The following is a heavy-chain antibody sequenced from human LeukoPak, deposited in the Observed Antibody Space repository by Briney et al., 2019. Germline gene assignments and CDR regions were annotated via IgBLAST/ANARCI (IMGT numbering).Heavy chain of an antibody. CDR3: ARDGVTIFGVVLGNWFDP. CDR1: GGSISSYY. V-gene: IGHV4-4*07. Sequence: SETLSLTCTVSGGSISSYYWSWIRQPAGKGLEWIGRIYTSGSTNYNPSLKSRVTMSVDTSKNQFSLKLSSVTAADTAVYYCARDGVTIFGVVLGNWFDPWGQGTLVTVSS. J-gene: IGHJ5*02. CDR2: IYTSGST. D-gene: IGHD3-3*01.